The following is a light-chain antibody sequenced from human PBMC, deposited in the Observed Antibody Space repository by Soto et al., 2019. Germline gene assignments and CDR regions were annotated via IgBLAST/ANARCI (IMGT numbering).Light chain of an antibody. V-gene: IGLV2-11*01. CDR2: DVS. J-gene: IGLJ3*02. Sequence: QSALTQPRSVSGSPGQSVTISCTGTSSDVGDYTYVSWYQHHPGKALKLMIYDVSKRPSGVPDRLSGSKSGNTASLTISGLQAEDEADYYCCSYAGSYTWVFGGGTKLTVL. CDR3: CSYAGSYTWV. CDR1: SSDVGDYTY.